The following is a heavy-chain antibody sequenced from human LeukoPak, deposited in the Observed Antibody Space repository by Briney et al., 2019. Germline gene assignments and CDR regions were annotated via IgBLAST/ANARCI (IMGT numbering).Heavy chain of an antibody. CDR3: ARGINFDGDYGY. D-gene: IGHD4-17*01. V-gene: IGHV1-8*03. Sequence: GASVKVSCKASGYTFTSYDINWVRQATGQGLEWMGWMNPNSGNTGYAQKFQGRVTITRNTSISTAYMELSSLRSEDTAVYYCARGINFDGDYGYWGQGTLVTVSS. CDR1: GYTFTSYD. CDR2: MNPNSGNT. J-gene: IGHJ4*02.